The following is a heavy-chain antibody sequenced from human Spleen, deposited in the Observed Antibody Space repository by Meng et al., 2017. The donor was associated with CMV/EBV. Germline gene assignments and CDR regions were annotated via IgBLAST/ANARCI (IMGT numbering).Heavy chain of an antibody. CDR3: ARMPSIIAAADY. V-gene: IGHV3-21*01. J-gene: IGHJ4*02. Sequence: GESLKISCAASGFTFSSYSMNWVRQAPGKGLEWVSSISSSSSYIYYADSVKGRFTISRDNAKNSLYLQMNSLRADDTAVYYCARMPSIIAAADYWGQGTLVTVSS. CDR1: GFTFSSYS. CDR2: ISSSSSYI. D-gene: IGHD6-13*01.